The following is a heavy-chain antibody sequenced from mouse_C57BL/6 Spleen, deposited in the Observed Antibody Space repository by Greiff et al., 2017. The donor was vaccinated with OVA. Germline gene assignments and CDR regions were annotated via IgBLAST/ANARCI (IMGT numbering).Heavy chain of an antibody. D-gene: IGHD3-3*01. CDR3: ARVRDDYAMDY. CDR1: GFTFSDYY. Sequence: EVKLMESEGGLVQPGSSMKLSCTASGFTFSDYYMALVRQVPEKGLEWVANINYDGSSTYYLDSLKSRFIISRDNAKNILYLQMSSLKSEDTATYYCARVRDDYAMDYWGQGTSVTVSS. CDR2: INYDGSST. J-gene: IGHJ4*01. V-gene: IGHV5-16*01.